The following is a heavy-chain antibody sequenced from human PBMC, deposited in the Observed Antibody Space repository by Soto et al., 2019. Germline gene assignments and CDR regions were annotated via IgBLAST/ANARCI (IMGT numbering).Heavy chain of an antibody. V-gene: IGHV3-7*01. D-gene: IGHD3-10*01. CDR3: ARDHDPYYYGSGSSLLG. J-gene: IGHJ3*01. CDR1: GFTFSSYW. Sequence: EVQLVESGGGLVQPGGSLRLSCAASGFTFSSYWMSWVRQAPGQGLEWVANIKQDGSEQYYVDSVKGRVTISRDNAKNSLYLQMNSLRSEDTAVYYCARDHDPYYYGSGSSLLGWGQGTMVTVSS. CDR2: IKQDGSEQ.